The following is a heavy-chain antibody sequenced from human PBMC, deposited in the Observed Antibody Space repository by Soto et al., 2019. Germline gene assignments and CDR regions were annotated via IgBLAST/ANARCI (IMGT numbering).Heavy chain of an antibody. D-gene: IGHD1-1*01. V-gene: IGHV1-69*04. CDR3: ARDDHPYNAFDI. Sequence: SVKVSCKASGGTFSSYTISWVRQAPGQGLEWMGRIIPILGIANYAQKFQGRVTITADKSTSTAYMELSSLRSEDTAVYYCARDDHPYNAFDIWGQGTTVTVSS. CDR2: IIPILGIA. CDR1: GGTFSSYT. J-gene: IGHJ3*02.